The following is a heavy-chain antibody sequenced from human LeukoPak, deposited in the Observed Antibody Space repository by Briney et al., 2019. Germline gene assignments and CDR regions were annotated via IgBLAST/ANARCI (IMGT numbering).Heavy chain of an antibody. CDR1: GGTFSSYA. CDR2: IIPIFGTA. V-gene: IGHV1-69*13. J-gene: IGHJ6*02. CDR3: ARGTYYYDSSGYYYGYYYYGMDV. D-gene: IGHD3-22*01. Sequence: SVKVSCKASGGTFSSYAISWVRQAPGQGLEWMGGIIPIFGTANYAQKFQGRVTITADESTSTAYMELSNLRSEDTAVYYCARGTYYYDSSGYYYGYYYYGMDVWGQGTTVTVSS.